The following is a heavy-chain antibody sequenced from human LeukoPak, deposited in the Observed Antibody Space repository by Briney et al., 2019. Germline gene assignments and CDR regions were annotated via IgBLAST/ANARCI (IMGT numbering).Heavy chain of an antibody. CDR1: GFTFSSNW. J-gene: IGHJ1*01. D-gene: IGHD3-10*01. V-gene: IGHV3-74*01. Sequence: PGGSLRLSCAASGFTFSSNWMHWVRQGPGKGLVWVSRISTDGSSTTYADSVKGRFTISRDNSKKMLYLQMSSLRAEDTAVYYCAKDGDYGSGSYPFQHWGQGTLVTVSS. CDR3: AKDGDYGSGSYPFQH. CDR2: ISTDGSST.